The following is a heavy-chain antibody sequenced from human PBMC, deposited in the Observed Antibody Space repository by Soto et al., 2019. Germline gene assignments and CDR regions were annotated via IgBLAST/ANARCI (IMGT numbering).Heavy chain of an antibody. CDR2: INPNSGGT. CDR1: GYTFTGYY. J-gene: IGHJ6*02. CDR3: ARALGYCSGGSCYYYYGMDV. D-gene: IGHD2-15*01. Sequence: QVQLVQSGAEVKKPGASVKVSCKASGYTFTGYYMHWVRQAPGQGLEWMGWINPNSGGTNYAQKFQGRVTMTRETSISTAYMELSRLRSDDTAVYYCARALGYCSGGSCYYYYGMDVWGQGTTVTVSS. V-gene: IGHV1-2*02.